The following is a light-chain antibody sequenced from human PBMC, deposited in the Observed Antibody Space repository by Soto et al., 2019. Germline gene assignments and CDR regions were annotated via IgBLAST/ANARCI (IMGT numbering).Light chain of an antibody. V-gene: IGKV3-20*01. CDR2: GAS. Sequence: EIVLTQSPGTLSLSPGERATLSCRASQSVSRSYLAWYQQKPGQAPRLLIYGASSRATGIPDRFSGSGSGTDFTLTISSLEPEDFAVYYCQQYDTSPDYTFGQGTKLEIK. J-gene: IGKJ2*01. CDR3: QQYDTSPDYT. CDR1: QSVSRSY.